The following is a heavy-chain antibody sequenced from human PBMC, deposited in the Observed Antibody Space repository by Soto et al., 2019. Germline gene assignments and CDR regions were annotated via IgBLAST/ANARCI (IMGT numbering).Heavy chain of an antibody. CDR2: IKQDGSEK. V-gene: IGHV3-7*01. CDR3: ARGQFRYSDFLFSLIVY. D-gene: IGHD3-9*01. CDR1: GFTFSSYW. Sequence: PGGSLRLSCAASGFTFSSYWMSWVRQAPGKGLEWVANIKQDGSEKYYVDSVKGRFTISRDNAKNSLYLQMNSLRAEDTAVYYCARGQFRYSDFLFSLIVYRRQRIRVT. J-gene: IGHJ4*02.